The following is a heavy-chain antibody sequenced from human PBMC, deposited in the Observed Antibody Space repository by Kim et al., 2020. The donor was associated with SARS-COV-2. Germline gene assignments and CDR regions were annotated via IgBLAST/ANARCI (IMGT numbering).Heavy chain of an antibody. Sequence: GGSLRLSCAASGFTFSSYAMHWVRQAPGKGLEWVAVISYDGSNKYYADSVKGRFTISRDNSKNTLYLQMNSLRAEDTAVYYCARDLLLLWFGEHDGMDVWGQGTTVTVSS. D-gene: IGHD3-10*01. CDR1: GFTFSSYA. CDR3: ARDLLLLWFGEHDGMDV. J-gene: IGHJ6*02. CDR2: ISYDGSNK. V-gene: IGHV3-30*04.